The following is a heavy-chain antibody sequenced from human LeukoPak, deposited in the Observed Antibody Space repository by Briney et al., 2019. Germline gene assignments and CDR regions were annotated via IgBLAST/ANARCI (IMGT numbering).Heavy chain of an antibody. CDR2: IYTSGST. V-gene: IGHV4-4*07. J-gene: IGHJ5*02. CDR1: GGPISSYY. CDR3: AREPGEYDFWSGDLGNWFDP. Sequence: PSETLSLTCTVSGGPISSYYWSWIRQPAGKGLEWIGRIYTSGSTNYNPSLKSRVTMSVDTSKNQFSLKLSSVTAADTAVYYCAREPGEYDFWSGDLGNWFDPWGQGTLVTVSS. D-gene: IGHD3-3*01.